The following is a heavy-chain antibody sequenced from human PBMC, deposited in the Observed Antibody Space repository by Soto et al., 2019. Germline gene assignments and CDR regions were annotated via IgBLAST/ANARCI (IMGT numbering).Heavy chain of an antibody. J-gene: IGHJ6*02. Sequence: QVQLVQSGAEVKKPGSSVKVSCKASGGTFSSYAISWVRQAPGQGLEWMGGIIPIFGTANYAQKFQGRVTITADKSTSTAYMELSSLRSEDTAVYYCARVAGSSWYGYYYGMDVWGQGTTVTVSS. CDR3: ARVAGSSWYGYYYGMDV. D-gene: IGHD6-13*01. CDR2: IIPIFGTA. V-gene: IGHV1-69*06. CDR1: GGTFSSYA.